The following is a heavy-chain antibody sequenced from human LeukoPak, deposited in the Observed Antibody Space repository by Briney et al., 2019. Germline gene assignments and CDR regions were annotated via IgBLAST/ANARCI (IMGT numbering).Heavy chain of an antibody. D-gene: IGHD2-15*01. CDR1: GGSIRSFY. J-gene: IGHJ5*02. CDR3: AKNLGSCSSGGSSYQFDP. CDR2: IFYSGST. Sequence: PSETLSLTRTVSGGSIRSFYWSLIRQPPGKGLEWIGYIFYSGSTTYNPSLKSRVTMSVDTSKSQFSLRLSSVTAADTAVYYCAKNLGSCSSGGSSYQFDPWGQGTLVTVSS. V-gene: IGHV4-59*01.